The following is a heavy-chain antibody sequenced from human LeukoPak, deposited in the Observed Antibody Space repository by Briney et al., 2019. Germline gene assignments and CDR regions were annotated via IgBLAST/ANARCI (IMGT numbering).Heavy chain of an antibody. CDR3: AREGLYCSGGSCYFDY. CDR2: ISYDGSNK. CDR1: GFTFSSYA. V-gene: IGHV3-30-3*01. D-gene: IGHD2-15*01. J-gene: IGHJ4*02. Sequence: GRSLRLSCAASGFTFSSYAMHWVRQAPGKGLEWVAVISYDGSNKYYADSVKGRFTISRDNSKNTLYLQMNSLRAEDTVVYYCAREGLYCSGGSCYFDYWGQGTLVTVSS.